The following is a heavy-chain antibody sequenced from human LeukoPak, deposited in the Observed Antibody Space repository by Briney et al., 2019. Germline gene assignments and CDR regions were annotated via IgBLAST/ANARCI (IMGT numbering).Heavy chain of an antibody. J-gene: IGHJ4*01. V-gene: IGHV3-33*01. CDR3: ARDAQRGFDYSNSLEY. CDR1: GFAFSRSG. CDR2: IWSDGSNR. Sequence: GGSLRLSCAASGFAFSRSGMHWVRQAPGKGLEWVAVIWSDGSNRFYAGSVKGRFTISRDNSQNTVFLQMNSLRVEDTAMYYCARDAQRGFDYSNSLEYWGHGTLVTVSS. D-gene: IGHD4-11*01.